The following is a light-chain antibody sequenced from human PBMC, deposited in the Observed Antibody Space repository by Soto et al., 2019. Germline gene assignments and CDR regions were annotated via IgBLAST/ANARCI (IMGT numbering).Light chain of an antibody. J-gene: IGLJ3*02. CDR3: SLYTSSSTWV. Sequence: QSALTQPASVSGSPGQSITISCTGNSSDVGGYNYVSWYQQNPGKAPKLIIFDVTNRPSGVPDRFSGSKSGNTPSLTIFGLQAEDEADYYCSLYTSSSTWVFGGGTKLTVL. CDR2: DVT. V-gene: IGLV2-14*03. CDR1: SSDVGGYNY.